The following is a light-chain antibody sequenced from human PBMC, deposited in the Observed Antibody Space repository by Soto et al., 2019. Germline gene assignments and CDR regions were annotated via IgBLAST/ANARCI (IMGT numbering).Light chain of an antibody. Sequence: DVVTTQTPLSLSVAPGQPASISCKSSQSLLHITGETFFFLHLRKPGQSPQLLISEVSTRVSGVPDRFSGSGSGTDFTLEISRVETDDVGIYYCTQSTPLPPTSGQGTPLEI. CDR2: EVS. V-gene: IGKV2-29*03. CDR3: TQSTPLPPT. CDR1: QSLLHITGETF. J-gene: IGKJ5*01.